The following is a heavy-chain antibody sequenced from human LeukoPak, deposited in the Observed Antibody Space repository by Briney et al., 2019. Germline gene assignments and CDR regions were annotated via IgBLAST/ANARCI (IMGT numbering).Heavy chain of an antibody. CDR1: GFTFSSYE. CDR3: ARDRSADYYGSGSYSPDAFDI. V-gene: IGHV3-48*03. Sequence: GGSLRLSCAASGFTFSSYEMNWVRQAPGKGLEWVSYISISGSTIYYADSVKGRFTTSRDNAKNSLYLQMNSLRAEDTAVYYCARDRSADYYGSGSYSPDAFDIWGQGTTVTVSS. D-gene: IGHD3-10*01. CDR2: ISISGSTI. J-gene: IGHJ3*02.